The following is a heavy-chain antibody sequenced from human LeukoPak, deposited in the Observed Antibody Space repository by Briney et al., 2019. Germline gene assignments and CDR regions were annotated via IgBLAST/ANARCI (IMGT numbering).Heavy chain of an antibody. V-gene: IGHV3-73*01. CDR2: IKSRANKYET. J-gene: IGHJ6*02. CDR3: TGGSGDV. Sequence: GGSLRLSCAASGFSFSGSTMHWVRQSSGKGLEWVGRIKSRANKYETSYTASVRGRFTISRDDSKNTAYLQMNSLKTEDTAIYYCTGGSGDVWGQGTTVTVSS. D-gene: IGHD3-16*01. CDR1: GFSFSGST.